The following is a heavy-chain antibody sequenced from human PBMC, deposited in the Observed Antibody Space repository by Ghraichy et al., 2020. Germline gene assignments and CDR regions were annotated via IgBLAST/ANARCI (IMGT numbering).Heavy chain of an antibody. Sequence: SQTLSLTCTVSGGSISSYYWSWIRQPPGKGLEWIGYVSYTGTTSYNPSLSSRVTISRDTSGNQFSLRLSSVTTADTALYYCARGPFDNSGSSDAFDIWGQGTLVAASS. V-gene: IGHV4-59*01. D-gene: IGHD3-22*01. J-gene: IGHJ3*02. CDR2: VSYTGTT. CDR1: GGSISSYY. CDR3: ARGPFDNSGSSDAFDI.